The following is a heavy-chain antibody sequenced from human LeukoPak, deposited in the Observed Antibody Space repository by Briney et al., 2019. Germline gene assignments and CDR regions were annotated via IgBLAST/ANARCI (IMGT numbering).Heavy chain of an antibody. D-gene: IGHD2-15*01. V-gene: IGHV1-69*13. J-gene: IGHJ6*02. Sequence: APVKVSCKASGGTFSSYAISWVRQAPGQGLEWMGGIIPIFGTANYAQKFQGRVTITADESTSTAYMELSSLRSEDTAVYYCAREIVVVVAATRDYYYGMDVWGQGTTVTVSS. CDR1: GGTFSSYA. CDR2: IIPIFGTA. CDR3: AREIVVVVAATRDYYYGMDV.